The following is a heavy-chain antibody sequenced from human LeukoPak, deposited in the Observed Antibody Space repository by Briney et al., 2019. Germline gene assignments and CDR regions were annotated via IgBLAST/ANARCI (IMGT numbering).Heavy chain of an antibody. V-gene: IGHV3-30-3*01. J-gene: IGHJ4*02. Sequence: GGSLRLSCAAFGFTFSSYAMHWVRQAPGKGLEWVAVISYDGSNKYYADSAKGRFTISRDNSKNTLYLQMNSLRAEDTAVYYCARGPWRGSYCDYWGQGTLVTVSS. CDR1: GFTFSSYA. D-gene: IGHD1-26*01. CDR2: ISYDGSNK. CDR3: ARGPWRGSYCDY.